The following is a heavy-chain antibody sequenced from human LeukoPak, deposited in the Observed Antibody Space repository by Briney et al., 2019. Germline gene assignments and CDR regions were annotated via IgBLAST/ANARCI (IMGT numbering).Heavy chain of an antibody. CDR3: ARVYYDGSGGAFDI. Sequence: GGSLRLSCAASGFTFSSYAMHWVRQAPGKGLEWVAVISYDGSSKCYADSVKGRFTISRDNSKNMLYLQMSSLRAEDRAVYYCARVYYDGSGGAFDIWGQGTMVTVS. CDR2: ISYDGSSK. V-gene: IGHV3-30-3*01. D-gene: IGHD3-22*01. J-gene: IGHJ3*02. CDR1: GFTFSSYA.